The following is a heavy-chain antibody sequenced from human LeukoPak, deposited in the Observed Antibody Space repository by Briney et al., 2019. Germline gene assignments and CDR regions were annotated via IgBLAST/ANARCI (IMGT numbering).Heavy chain of an antibody. CDR3: AKRGVVIRVILVGFHKEAYYFDS. CDR1: GITLSNYG. CDR2: ISDRGSRT. V-gene: IGHV3-23*01. Sequence: GGSLRPSCAVSGITLSNYGMSWARQAPGKGLEWVAGISDRGSRTNYADSVKGRFTISTDHPKSTLYLQMNSLRAEDTAVYFCAKRGVVIRVILVGFHKEAYYFDSWGQGALVTVSS. D-gene: IGHD3-22*01. J-gene: IGHJ4*02.